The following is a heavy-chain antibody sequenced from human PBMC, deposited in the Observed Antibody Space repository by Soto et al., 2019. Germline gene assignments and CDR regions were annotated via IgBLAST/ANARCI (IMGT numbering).Heavy chain of an antibody. CDR1: GYSFTSYW. V-gene: IGHV5-51*01. CDR2: IYPGDSNT. J-gene: IGHJ4*02. Sequence: GESLKISCKSSGYSFTSYWIGWVRQMPGKGLEWMGIIYPGDSNTRYSPSFQGQVTISADKSINTAYLQWSSLKASDNAMYYCARLVVTAMSSYYFDYWGLGTLVTVSS. D-gene: IGHD2-21*02. CDR3: ARLVVTAMSSYYFDY.